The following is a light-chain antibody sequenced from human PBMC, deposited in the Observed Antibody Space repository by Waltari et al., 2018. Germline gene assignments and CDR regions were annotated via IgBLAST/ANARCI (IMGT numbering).Light chain of an antibody. CDR3: QQYNSYSTWT. CDR1: QSISSW. Sequence: DIQMTQSPSTLSASIGDRFTIPCRASQSISSWLAWYQQKPGKAPKLLIYKASSLESGVPSRFSGSGSGTEFTLTISSLQPDDFATYYCQQYNSYSTWTFGQGTKVEIK. J-gene: IGKJ1*01. V-gene: IGKV1-5*03. CDR2: KAS.